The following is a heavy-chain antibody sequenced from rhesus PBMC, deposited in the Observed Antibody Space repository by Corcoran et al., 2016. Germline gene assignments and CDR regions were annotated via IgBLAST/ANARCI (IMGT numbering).Heavy chain of an antibody. CDR2: IGPGGDK. J-gene: IGHJ4*01. D-gene: IGHD6-19*01. CDR1: GFTFSSYA. CDR3: AREVGSNHFDY. V-gene: IGHV3-72*01. Sequence: EVQLVESGGGLVQPGGSLRLSCAASGFTFSSYAMQWVHQAPGKGLEWVTAIGPGGDKYYADAVKGNFTISRDNAKNSLYLQMNSLRAEDTAVYYCAREVGSNHFDYWGQGVLVTVSS.